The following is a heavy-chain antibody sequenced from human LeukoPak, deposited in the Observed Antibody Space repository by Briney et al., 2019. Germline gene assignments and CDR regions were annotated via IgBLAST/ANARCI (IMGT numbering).Heavy chain of an antibody. CDR1: GFTFSTYA. CDR2: ISSSSSYM. Sequence: GGSLRLSCAASGFTFSTYAMNWVRQAPGKGLEWVSSISSSSSYMYYADSVKGRFTISRDNAKNSLYLQMNSLRAEDTAVYYCARDRDVPAIGMDVWGQGTTVTVSS. J-gene: IGHJ6*02. CDR3: ARDRDVPAIGMDV. V-gene: IGHV3-21*06.